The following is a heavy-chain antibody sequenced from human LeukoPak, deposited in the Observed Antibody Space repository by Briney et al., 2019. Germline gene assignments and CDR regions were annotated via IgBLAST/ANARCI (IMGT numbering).Heavy chain of an antibody. V-gene: IGHV1-46*01. CDR3: ARDGLLKTYYYDSSGDPGGY. D-gene: IGHD3-22*01. CDR2: INPSGGST. CDR1: GYTFTSYY. Sequence: ASVKVSCKASGYTFTSYYMHWVRQAPGQGLEWMGIINPSGGSTSYAQKFQGRVTMTRDTSTSTVYMELSSLRSEDTAVYYCARDGLLKTYYYDSSGDPGGYWGQGTLVTVSS. J-gene: IGHJ4*02.